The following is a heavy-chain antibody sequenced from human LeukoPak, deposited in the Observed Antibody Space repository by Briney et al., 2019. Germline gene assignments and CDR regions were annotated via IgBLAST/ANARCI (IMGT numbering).Heavy chain of an antibody. CDR1: GYTFTSYG. CDR3: ARDQLFVGDAFDI. CDR2: ISAYNGNT. Sequence: ASVKVCCKASGYTFTSYGISWVRQARGQGLEWMGWISAYNGNTNYAQKLQGRVTMTTDTSTSTAYMELRSLRSDDTAVYYCARDQLFVGDAFDIWGQGTMVTVSS. V-gene: IGHV1-18*01. J-gene: IGHJ3*02. D-gene: IGHD3-10*02.